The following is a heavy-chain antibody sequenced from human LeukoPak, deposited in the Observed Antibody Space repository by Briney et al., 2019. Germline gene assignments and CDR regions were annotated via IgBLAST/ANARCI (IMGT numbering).Heavy chain of an antibody. D-gene: IGHD3/OR15-3a*01. CDR2: IDTSDAYT. J-gene: IGHJ5*02. V-gene: IGHV5-10-1*01. CDR3: AGISVKIRTGYGEFDP. CDR1: GYSFTSYW. Sequence: RGESLMICCTGSGYSFTSYWITWVRQMGGKGVECVGRIDTSDAYTNYNPSFQGYVTISVDKSISTANLQWSSLKASDTAMYYCAGISVKIRTGYGEFDPWGRGTLVTVSS.